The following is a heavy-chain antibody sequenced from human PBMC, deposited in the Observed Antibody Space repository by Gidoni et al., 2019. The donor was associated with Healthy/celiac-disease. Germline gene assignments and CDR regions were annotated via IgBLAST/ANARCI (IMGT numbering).Heavy chain of an antibody. V-gene: IGHV1-2*06. CDR2: INPNSGGT. CDR3: ARDRGYYYDSSGYLDP. J-gene: IGHJ5*02. CDR1: GYPFTGYY. Sequence: QVQLVQSGAEAKKPGASVKVSCKASGYPFTGYYMPWVRQAPGQGLEWMGRINPNSGGTNYAQKLQGRVTMTRDTSISTAYMELSMLRSDDTAVYYCARDRGYYYDSSGYLDPWGQGTLVTVSS. D-gene: IGHD3-22*01.